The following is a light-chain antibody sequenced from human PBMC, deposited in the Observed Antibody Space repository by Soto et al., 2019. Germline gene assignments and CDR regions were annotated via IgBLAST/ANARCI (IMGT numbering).Light chain of an antibody. CDR3: QQYDKFPYT. CDR2: GAS. CDR1: QSVSSN. Sequence: EIVMTQSPATLSVSPGERATLSCRASQSVSSNLAWYQQKPGQAPRLLIYGASTRATGIPARFSGSGSGTEFTLTISSLQSEDFAVYYCQQYDKFPYTFGQGTNLDI. V-gene: IGKV3-15*01. J-gene: IGKJ2*01.